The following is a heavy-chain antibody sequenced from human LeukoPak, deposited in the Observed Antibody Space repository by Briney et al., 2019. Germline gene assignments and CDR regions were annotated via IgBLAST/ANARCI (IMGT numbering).Heavy chain of an antibody. D-gene: IGHD6-13*01. CDR3: ARDRGGYSSSWGPGTFDY. V-gene: IGHV3-23*01. CDR2: ISGSGGAP. CDR1: GFTFSSYA. Sequence: GGSLRLSCAASGFTFSSYAMSWVRQASGKGLQRVSTISGSGGAPYYADSVKGRFTISRDNSKNTLYLQMNSLRAEDTAVYYCARDRGGYSSSWGPGTFDYWGQGTLVTVSS. J-gene: IGHJ4*02.